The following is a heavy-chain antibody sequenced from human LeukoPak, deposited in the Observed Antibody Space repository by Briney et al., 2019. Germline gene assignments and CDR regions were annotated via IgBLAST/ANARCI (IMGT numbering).Heavy chain of an antibody. J-gene: IGHJ5*02. CDR2: ISAYNGNT. V-gene: IGHV1-18*01. D-gene: IGHD2-2*01. CDR3: ARDLRPAASTNWFDP. Sequence: GSSVKVSCKASGGTFSSYAISWVRQAPGQGLEWMGWISAYNGNTNYAQKLQGRVTMTTDTSTSTAYMELRSLRSDDTAVYYCARDLRPAASTNWFDPWGQGTLVTVSS. CDR1: GGTFSSYA.